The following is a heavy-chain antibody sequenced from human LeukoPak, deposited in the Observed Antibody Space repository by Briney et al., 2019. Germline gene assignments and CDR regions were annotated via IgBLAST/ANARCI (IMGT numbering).Heavy chain of an antibody. D-gene: IGHD3-10*01. Sequence: GASVKVSCKASGGTFSSYAISWVRQAPGQGLEWMGGIIPIFGTANYAQKFQGRVTITADESTSTAYMELSSLRSEDTAVYYCARGAVWFGAVQGDFDYWGQGTLVTVSS. CDR3: ARGAVWFGAVQGDFDY. J-gene: IGHJ4*02. CDR1: GGTFSSYA. V-gene: IGHV1-69*13. CDR2: IIPIFGTA.